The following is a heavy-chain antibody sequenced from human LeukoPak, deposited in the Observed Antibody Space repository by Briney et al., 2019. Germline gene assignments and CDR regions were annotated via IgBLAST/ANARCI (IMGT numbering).Heavy chain of an antibody. CDR3: ARGGGNFDY. CDR2: IKQDGSVK. J-gene: IGHJ4*02. V-gene: IGHV3-7*04. Sequence: GSLRLSCAASGFIFSEYWMNWVRQAPGKGLDWVANIKQDGSVKYYVDSVKGRFTISRDNAKNSMYLQINNVGAEDTAVYYCARGGGNFDYWGQGTLVTVSS. CDR1: GFIFSEYW. D-gene: IGHD3-16*01.